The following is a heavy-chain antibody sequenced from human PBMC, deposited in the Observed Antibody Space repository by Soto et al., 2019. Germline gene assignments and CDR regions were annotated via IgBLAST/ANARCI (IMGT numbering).Heavy chain of an antibody. Sequence: QVQLQQSGPGLVRPSQTLSLTCAISGDTVSRYSAAWNWIRQSPSRGLEWLGRTFYKSKWYNEYAVPVKSRISISPDTYKNPCSLLLSSVTPEDTAVYYCTRGKLSYYAMDVWGQGTTVTVSS. J-gene: IGHJ6*02. V-gene: IGHV6-1*01. CDR1: GDTVSRYSAA. D-gene: IGHD1-7*01. CDR2: TFYKSKWYN. CDR3: TRGKLSYYAMDV.